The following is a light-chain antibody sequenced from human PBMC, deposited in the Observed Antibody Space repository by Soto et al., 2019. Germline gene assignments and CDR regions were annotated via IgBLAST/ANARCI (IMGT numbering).Light chain of an antibody. J-gene: IGKJ1*01. Sequence: DIQMPQSPSSLSASVGDRVTITCRASQGIRNDLGWYQQKPGKAPKLLIYDVSNLEGGVPSRLSGTGSGTEFTLTIRSLQPDYFTTYFCQQYNNYWTFGQGTKVEIK. V-gene: IGKV1-17*01. CDR3: QQYNNYWT. CDR2: DVS. CDR1: QGIRND.